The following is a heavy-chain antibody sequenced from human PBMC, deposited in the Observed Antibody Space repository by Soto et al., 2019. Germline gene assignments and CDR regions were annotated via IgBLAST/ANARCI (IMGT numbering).Heavy chain of an antibody. V-gene: IGHV1-69*13. CDR3: VRGNTGYGNFDS. D-gene: IGHD5-12*01. Sequence: SVKVSCKASGGTFSSYAISWVRQAPGQGLEWMGGIIPIFGTANYAQKFQGSVTIPADESKSTLYMPMYSLRDEDTAVYYCVRGNTGYGNFDSWVQGTLVTVSS. J-gene: IGHJ4*02. CDR2: IIPIFGTA. CDR1: GGTFSSYA.